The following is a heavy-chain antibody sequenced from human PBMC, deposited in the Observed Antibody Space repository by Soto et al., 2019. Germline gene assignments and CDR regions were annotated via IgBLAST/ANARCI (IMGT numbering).Heavy chain of an antibody. D-gene: IGHD6-6*01. CDR2: IVVGSGNT. J-gene: IGHJ6*02. CDR3: AADRSPPYSSSSPYYYGMDV. V-gene: IGHV1-58*01. CDR1: GFTFTSSA. Sequence: ASVKVSCKASGFTFTSSAVQWVRQARGQRLEWIGWIVVGSGNTNYAQKFQERVTITRDMSTSTAYMELSSLRSEDTAVYYCAADRSPPYSSSSPYYYGMDVWGQGTTVTVSS.